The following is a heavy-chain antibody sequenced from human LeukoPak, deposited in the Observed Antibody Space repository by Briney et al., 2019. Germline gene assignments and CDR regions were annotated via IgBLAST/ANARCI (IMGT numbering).Heavy chain of an antibody. D-gene: IGHD3-3*01. CDR2: INHSGST. CDR1: GGSFSGYY. J-gene: IGHJ4*02. V-gene: IGHV4-34*01. CDR3: ARAYDFWSGYAFGY. Sequence: PSETLSLTCAVYGGSFSGYYWSWIRQPPGKGLEWIGEINHSGSTNYNPSLKSRVTISVDTSKNQFSLKLSSVTAADTAVYYCARAYDFWSGYAFGYWSQGTLVTVSS.